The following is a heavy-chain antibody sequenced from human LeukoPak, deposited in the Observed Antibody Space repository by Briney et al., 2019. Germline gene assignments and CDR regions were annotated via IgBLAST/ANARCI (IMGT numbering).Heavy chain of an antibody. CDR3: ARDSPADWFGDHPFDI. Sequence: GASVKVSCKASGYTFTSYYIYWVRQAPGQGLEWMGWSNPNSGGTKYAQKFQGRVTMTRDASISTAYMELSSLRSDDTAVYYCARDSPADWFGDHPFDIWGQGTMVTVSS. D-gene: IGHD3-10*01. CDR2: SNPNSGGT. J-gene: IGHJ3*02. CDR1: GYTFTSYY. V-gene: IGHV1-2*02.